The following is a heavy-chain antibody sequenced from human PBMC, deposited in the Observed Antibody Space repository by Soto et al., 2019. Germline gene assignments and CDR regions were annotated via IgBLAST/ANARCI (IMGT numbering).Heavy chain of an antibody. CDR1: GFTFSSYA. V-gene: IGHV3-23*01. CDR2: ISGSGGST. D-gene: IGHD3-10*01. Sequence: EVQLLESGGGLVQPGGSLRLSCAASGFTFSSYAMSWVRQAPGKGLEWVSAISGSGGSTYYADSVKGRFTISRDNSKNPLYLQMNSLRAEDTAVYYCAKVSGAGSYYKVFLFDYWGQGTLVTVSS. J-gene: IGHJ4*02. CDR3: AKVSGAGSYYKVFLFDY.